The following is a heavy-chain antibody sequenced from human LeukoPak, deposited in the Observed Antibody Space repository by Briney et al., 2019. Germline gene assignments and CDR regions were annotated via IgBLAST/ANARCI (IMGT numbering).Heavy chain of an antibody. D-gene: IGHD1-26*01. CDR2: IYPGDSGP. CDR3: GMSGDRVPLQDDVFDV. CDR1: GYSFTSYC. J-gene: IGHJ3*01. V-gene: IGHV5-51*01. Sequence: GESLKISCKVSGYSFTSYCIGCVRQMPGKGLEWMGIIYPGDSGPTYSPSFQGQVTISVDKSINPAYLQWSSLQASDTAMYYCGMSGDRVPLQDDVFDVWGQGTMVTVST.